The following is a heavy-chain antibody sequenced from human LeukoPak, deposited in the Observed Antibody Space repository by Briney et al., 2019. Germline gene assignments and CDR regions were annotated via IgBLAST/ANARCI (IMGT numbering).Heavy chain of an antibody. CDR2: IRYDGSNK. J-gene: IGHJ6*03. D-gene: IGHD3-3*01. Sequence: VGSLRLSSAASRFTFSSYGMHWVREAPGKGLGWVAFIRYDGSNKYYADSVKGRFTISRDNSKNTLYLQMNSLRAEDTAVYYCARGAYYDFWSGYFSNYYYYMDVWGKGTTVTVSS. CDR1: RFTFSSYG. V-gene: IGHV3-30*02. CDR3: ARGAYYDFWSGYFSNYYYYMDV.